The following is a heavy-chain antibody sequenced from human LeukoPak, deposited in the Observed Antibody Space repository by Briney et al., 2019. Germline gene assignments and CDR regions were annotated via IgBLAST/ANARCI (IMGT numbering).Heavy chain of an antibody. CDR2: VYHSGAT. CDR3: VRHDGRGGATMGALDS. J-gene: IGHJ4*02. D-gene: IGHD5-12*01. CDR1: GDSISSTGC. V-gene: IGHV4-4*02. Sequence: PSETLSLTCTVSGDSISSTGCWTWVRQPPGEGLEWIGEVYHSGATNYNPSLKSRVTMSVDKSKNQFSLKVNSVTAADTAVYYCVRHDGRGGATMGALDSWGQGSLVTVSS.